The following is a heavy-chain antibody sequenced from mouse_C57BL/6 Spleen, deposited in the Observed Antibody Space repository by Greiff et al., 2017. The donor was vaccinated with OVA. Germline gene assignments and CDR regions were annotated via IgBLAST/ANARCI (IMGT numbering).Heavy chain of an antibody. CDR1: GFTFSNYW. J-gene: IGHJ1*03. CDR2: IRLKSDNYAT. Sequence: EVKLVESGGGLVQPGGSMKLSCVASGFTFSNYWMNWVRQSPEKGLEWVAQIRLKSDNYATHYAESVKGRFTISRDDSKSSVYLQMNNLRAEDTGIYYCTGGNNSVRYFDVWGTGTTVTVAS. V-gene: IGHV6-3*01. D-gene: IGHD4-1*02. CDR3: TGGNNSVRYFDV.